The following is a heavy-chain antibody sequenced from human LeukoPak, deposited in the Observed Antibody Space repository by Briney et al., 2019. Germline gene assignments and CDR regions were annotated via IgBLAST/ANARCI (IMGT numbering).Heavy chain of an antibody. V-gene: IGHV3-7*05. D-gene: IGHD2-15*01. J-gene: IGHJ4*02. CDR2: INQDGSEK. CDR1: GFTFNTYW. Sequence: PGGSLRLSCAASGFTFNTYWMSWLRQAPGKGLEWVANINQDGSEKYYVDSVEGRFTISRDNAKNSLFLQLNSLRAEDTAVYYCARMTGGLWDYWGQGTLVTVSS. CDR3: ARMTGGLWDY.